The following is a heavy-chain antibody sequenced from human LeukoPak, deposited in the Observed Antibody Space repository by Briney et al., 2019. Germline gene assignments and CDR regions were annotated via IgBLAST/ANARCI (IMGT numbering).Heavy chain of an antibody. Sequence: GGSLRLSCAASGFTFSSYGMHWVRQAPGKGLEWVAVIWYDGSNKYYADSAKGRFTISRDNSKNTLYLQMNSLRAEDTAVYYCARTNRIGSSCIDYWGQGTLVTVSS. J-gene: IGHJ4*02. CDR3: ARTNRIGSSCIDY. CDR2: IWYDGSNK. V-gene: IGHV3-33*01. D-gene: IGHD6-13*01. CDR1: GFTFSSYG.